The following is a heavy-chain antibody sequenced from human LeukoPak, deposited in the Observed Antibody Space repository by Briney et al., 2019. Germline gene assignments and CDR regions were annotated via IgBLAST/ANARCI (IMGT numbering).Heavy chain of an antibody. D-gene: IGHD3-10*01. V-gene: IGHV3-23*01. CDR1: GFTFSSYG. Sequence: GGSLRLSCAASGFTFSSYGMSWVRQAPGKGLEWVSAISGGGGSTYYADSVKGRFTISRDNSKNTLYLQMNSLRAEDTAVYYCAKHMVRGNNWFDPWGQGTLVTVSS. J-gene: IGHJ5*02. CDR2: ISGGGGST. CDR3: AKHMVRGNNWFDP.